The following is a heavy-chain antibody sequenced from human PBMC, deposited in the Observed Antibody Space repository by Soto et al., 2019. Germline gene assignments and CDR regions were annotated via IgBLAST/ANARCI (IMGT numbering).Heavy chain of an antibody. CDR1: GFTFTRYS. CDR3: ARESEDLTSNFDY. Sequence: GGSLRLSCAASGFTFTRYSMNWVRQAPGKGLEWVSSISSTTNYIYYGDSMKGRFTISRDNAKNSLYLETNSLRAEDTAVYYCARESEDLTSNFDYWGQGTLLTVSS. CDR2: ISSTTNYI. J-gene: IGHJ4*02. V-gene: IGHV3-21*06.